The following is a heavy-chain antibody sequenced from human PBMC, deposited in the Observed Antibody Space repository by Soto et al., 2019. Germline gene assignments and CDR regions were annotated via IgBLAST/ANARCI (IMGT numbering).Heavy chain of an antibody. D-gene: IGHD3-22*01. CDR1: GGSISSGDYY. Sequence: LSLTCTVSGGSISSGDYYWSWIRQPPGKGLEWIGYIYYSGSTYYNPSLKSRVTISVDTSKNQFSLKLSSVTAADTAVYYCARDVLYYYDSSGYYSYRWFDPWGQGTLVTVSS. J-gene: IGHJ5*02. CDR3: ARDVLYYYDSSGYYSYRWFDP. CDR2: IYYSGST. V-gene: IGHV4-30-4*01.